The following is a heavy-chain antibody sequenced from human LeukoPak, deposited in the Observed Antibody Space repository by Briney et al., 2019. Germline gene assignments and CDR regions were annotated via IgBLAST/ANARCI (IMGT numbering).Heavy chain of an antibody. CDR3: ARDHFGFFAAVAGASDY. J-gene: IGHJ4*02. V-gene: IGHV3-33*01. CDR2: IWYDGSNK. CDR1: GFTFSSYG. Sequence: RTGGSLRLSCAASGFTFSSYGMHWVRQAPGKGLEWVAVIWYDGSNKYYADSVKGRFTISRDNSKNTLFLQMNSLRAEVTAVYYCARDHFGFFAAVAGASDYWGQGTLVTVSS. D-gene: IGHD6-19*01.